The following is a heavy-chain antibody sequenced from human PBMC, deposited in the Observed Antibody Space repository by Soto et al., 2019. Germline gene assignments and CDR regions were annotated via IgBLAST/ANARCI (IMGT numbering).Heavy chain of an antibody. CDR3: AKGPLSLYSADSR. CDR1: GYTFTSYA. V-gene: IGHV1-3*01. J-gene: IGHJ4*02. Sequence: ASVKVSCKASGYTFTSYAMNWVRQAPGQRLEWMGWINGGNGDTKYSQRFQDRVTITRDTSANTVYMELSSLTSEDTAIYYCAKGPLSLYSADSRWGRGTPVTVS. D-gene: IGHD6-13*01. CDR2: INGGNGDT.